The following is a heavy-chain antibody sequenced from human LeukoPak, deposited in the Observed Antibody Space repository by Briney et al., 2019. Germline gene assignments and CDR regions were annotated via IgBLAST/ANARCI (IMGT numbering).Heavy chain of an antibody. V-gene: IGHV4-59*01. D-gene: IGHD3-22*01. CDR1: GGSISSYY. CDR3: AGVKTYYYDSSGYYAY. J-gene: IGHJ4*02. CDR2: IYYSGST. Sequence: SETLSLTCTVSGGSISSYYWSWLRQPPGKGLEWIGYIYYSGSTNYNPSLKSRVTISVDKSKNQFSLKLSSVNAADTAVYYCAGVKTYYYDSSGYYAYWGQGTLVTVSS.